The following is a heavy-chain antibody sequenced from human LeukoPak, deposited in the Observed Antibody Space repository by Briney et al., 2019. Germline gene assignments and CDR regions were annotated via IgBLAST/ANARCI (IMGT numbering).Heavy chain of an antibody. Sequence: GRSLRLSCAASGFTFSNYGMHWVRQAPGNGLEWVAVIWYDGSNKYYVDSVKGRFTISRDNSKNTLYLQMNSLRAEDTAVYYCARVVEPTADYYYYGMDVWGQGTTVTVSS. CDR3: ARVVEPTADYYYYGMDV. V-gene: IGHV3-33*01. J-gene: IGHJ6*02. CDR1: GFTFSNYG. CDR2: IWYDGSNK. D-gene: IGHD1-26*01.